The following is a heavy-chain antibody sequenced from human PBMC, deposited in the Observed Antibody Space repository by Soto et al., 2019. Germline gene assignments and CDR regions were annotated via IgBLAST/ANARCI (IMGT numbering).Heavy chain of an antibody. CDR3: ARRLRGTWDY. V-gene: IGHV4-39*01. D-gene: IGHD2-21*02. CDR2: IYYSGST. J-gene: IGHJ4*02. CDR1: GGSISSSSYY. Sequence: QLQLQESGPGPVKPSETLSLTCTVSGGSISSSSYYWGWIRQPPGKGLEWIGSIYYSGSTYYNPSLKSRVTISVDTSKNQFSLKLSSVTAADTAVYYCARRLRGTWDYWGQGTLVTVSS.